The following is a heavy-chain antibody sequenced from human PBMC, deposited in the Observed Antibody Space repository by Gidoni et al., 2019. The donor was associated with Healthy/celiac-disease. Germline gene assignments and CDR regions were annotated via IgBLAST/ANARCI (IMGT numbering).Heavy chain of an antibody. Sequence: AQLVQSGAEATKPAASVKVSCKASGSTFTSYGISWVRQAPGQGLEWMGWISANNGNTSYAQKLHGRVTITTDTSTSTAYMELRSRRSDDTAVYYCARWFDIGSYPFDYWGQGTLVTVSS. D-gene: IGHD1-26*01. CDR2: ISANNGNT. J-gene: IGHJ4*02. CDR3: ARWFDIGSYPFDY. V-gene: IGHV1-18*04. CDR1: GSTFTSYG.